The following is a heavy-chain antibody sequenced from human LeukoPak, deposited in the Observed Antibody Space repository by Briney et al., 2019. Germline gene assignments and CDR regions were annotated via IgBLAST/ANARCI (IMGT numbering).Heavy chain of an antibody. V-gene: IGHV1-69*13. CDR2: IIPIFGTA. J-gene: IGHJ6*02. CDR3: ARNSPPGSGQYYYYGMDV. CDR1: GGTFISYA. Sequence: ASVKVSCKASGGTFISYAISWVRQAPGRGLEWMGGIIPIFGTANYAQKFQGRATITADESTSTAYMELSSLRSEDTAVYYCARNSPPGSGQYYYYGMDVWGQGTTVTVSS. D-gene: IGHD3-10*01.